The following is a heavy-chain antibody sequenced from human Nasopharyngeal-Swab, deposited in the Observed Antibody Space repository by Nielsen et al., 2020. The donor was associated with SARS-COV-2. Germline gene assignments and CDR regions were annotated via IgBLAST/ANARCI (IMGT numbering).Heavy chain of an antibody. Sequence: SETLSFTCTVSGGSISSGGYYWSWIRQHPGKGLEWIGYIYYSGSTYYNPSLKSRVTISVDTSKNQFSLKLSSVTAADTAVYYCARLNGIAAAGTGWFGPWGQGTLVTVSS. CDR1: GGSISSGGYY. V-gene: IGHV4-31*03. D-gene: IGHD6-13*01. J-gene: IGHJ5*02. CDR2: IYYSGST. CDR3: ARLNGIAAAGTGWFGP.